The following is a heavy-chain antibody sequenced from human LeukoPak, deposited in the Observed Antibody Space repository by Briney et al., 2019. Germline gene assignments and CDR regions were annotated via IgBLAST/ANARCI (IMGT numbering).Heavy chain of an antibody. CDR3: ARDPGCSSTSCYHWYFDL. Sequence: SETLSLTCTISGGSISSYYWSWIRQPPGKGLEWIGYIYYSGSTNYNPSLKSRVTISVDTSKNQFSLKLSSVTAADTAVYYCARDPGCSSTSCYHWYFDLWGRGTLVTVSS. J-gene: IGHJ2*01. V-gene: IGHV4-59*01. CDR2: IYYSGST. CDR1: GGSISSYY. D-gene: IGHD2-2*01.